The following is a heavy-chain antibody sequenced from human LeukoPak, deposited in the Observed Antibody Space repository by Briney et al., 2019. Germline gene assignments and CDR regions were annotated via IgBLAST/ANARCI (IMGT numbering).Heavy chain of an antibody. V-gene: IGHV3-21*01. CDR1: GFTFTTYS. Sequence: GGSLRLSCEASGFTFTTYSMTWVRQAPGKGLEWVSIISSGSSAIFSADALKGRFTISRDDAKNSLYLQMNSLRAGDTAVYYCARGLAAALDYWGQGTLVTVSS. CDR3: ARGLAAALDY. D-gene: IGHD6-13*01. J-gene: IGHJ4*02. CDR2: ISSGSSAI.